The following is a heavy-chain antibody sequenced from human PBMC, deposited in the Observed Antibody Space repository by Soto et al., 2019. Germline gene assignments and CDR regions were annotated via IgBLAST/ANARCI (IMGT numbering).Heavy chain of an antibody. D-gene: IGHD2-21*02. V-gene: IGHV5-51*01. CDR3: ARRSVSAGRRSVTGKINAFDI. Sequence: ECLKRDCKGCGYSFPSYCIERVRQMPGKGLEFMGIIYPGDSDTRYSPSFQGQVTISADKSISTAYLQWSSRKASDTAMYYCARRSVSAGRRSVTGKINAFDIWGQGTMAT. J-gene: IGHJ3*02. CDR2: IYPGDSDT. CDR1: GYSFPSYC.